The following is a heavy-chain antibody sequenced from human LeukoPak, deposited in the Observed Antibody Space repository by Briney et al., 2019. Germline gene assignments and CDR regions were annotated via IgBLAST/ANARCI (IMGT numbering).Heavy chain of an antibody. CDR2: IYYSGST. D-gene: IGHD2-2*01. CDR1: GGSISSGDYY. Sequence: SETLSLTCTVSGGSISSGDYYWSWIRQPPGKGLEWIGYIYYSGSTYYNPSLKSRVTISVDTSMNQFSLKLSSVTAADTAVYYCAREGSGYCSSTSCPYYGMDVWGQGTTVTVSS. V-gene: IGHV4-30-4*01. CDR3: AREGSGYCSSTSCPYYGMDV. J-gene: IGHJ6*02.